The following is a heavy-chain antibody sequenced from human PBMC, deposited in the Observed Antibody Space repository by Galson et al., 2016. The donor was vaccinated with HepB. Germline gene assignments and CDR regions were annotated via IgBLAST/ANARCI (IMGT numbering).Heavy chain of an antibody. CDR1: GFLFRGYG. V-gene: IGHV3-30*18. J-gene: IGHJ4*02. D-gene: IGHD3-10*02. Sequence: LRLSCAGSGFLFRGYGMHWVRQAPGKGLEWVAADSMDGRRKFYSDSVRGRFTISRDNSNNMLFLQMDSLRPDETAVYYCAKRHEFCPPVGCSVDYWGQGTLVSVSS. CDR2: DSMDGRRK. CDR3: AKRHEFCPPVGCSVDY.